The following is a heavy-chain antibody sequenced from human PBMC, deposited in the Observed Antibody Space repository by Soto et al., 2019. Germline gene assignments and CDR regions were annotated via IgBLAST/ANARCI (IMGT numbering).Heavy chain of an antibody. CDR3: TAAYSYDSSGWAY. J-gene: IGHJ4*02. Sequence: EVQLVESGGGLVKPGGSLRLSCAASGFTFSKAWMNWVRQAPGKGLEWVGRIKSPTAGGTTDYAAPVKGRFTISRDESKNTLYLQMNSLNPEDTALYYCTAAYSYDSSGWAYWGQGTLVTVSS. V-gene: IGHV3-15*07. D-gene: IGHD3-22*01. CDR2: IKSPTAGGTT. CDR1: GFTFSKAW.